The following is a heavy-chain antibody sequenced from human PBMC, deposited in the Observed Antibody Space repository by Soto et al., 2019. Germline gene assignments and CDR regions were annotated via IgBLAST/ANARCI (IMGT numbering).Heavy chain of an antibody. CDR3: ARFAATSGINAFGV. J-gene: IGHJ3*01. D-gene: IGHD1-1*01. Sequence: PGESLKISCKGSGYTFTNYWIGWVRQMPGKGPEWMGIIYPRDSHTTYSPSFQGQVTISDDKSLNSAFLQWSSLKASDTATYYCARFAATSGINAFGVWGPGTMVTVSS. CDR2: IYPRDSHT. V-gene: IGHV5-51*01. CDR1: GYTFTNYW.